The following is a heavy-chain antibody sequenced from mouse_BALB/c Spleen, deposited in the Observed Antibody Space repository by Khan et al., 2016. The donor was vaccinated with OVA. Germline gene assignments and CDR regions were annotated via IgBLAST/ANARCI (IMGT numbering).Heavy chain of an antibody. D-gene: IGHD2-4*01. V-gene: IGHV3-2*02. CDR1: GYSITSDYA. CDR3: ARKDYYDCDPFPY. CDR2: INYSGNT. J-gene: IGHJ3*01. Sequence: EVQLVESGPGLVKPSQSLSLTCTVTGYSITSDYAWNWIRQFPGNKLEWMGYINYSGNTRYNPSLKSRISITRDTSKNQFFLQLNSVTTEDTATYYCARKDYYDCDPFPYWGQGTLVTVSA.